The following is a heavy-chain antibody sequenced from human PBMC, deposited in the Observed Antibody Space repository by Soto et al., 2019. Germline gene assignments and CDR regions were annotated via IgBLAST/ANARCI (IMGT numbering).Heavy chain of an antibody. CDR1: GYTFTSYG. CDR2: ISAYNGNT. J-gene: IGHJ4*02. CDR3: ARDGYYDILTGYYKAGDY. V-gene: IGHV1-18*01. Sequence: QVQLVQSGAEVKKPGASVKVSCKASGYTFTSYGISWVRQAPGQGLEWMGWISAYNGNTNYAQKLQGRVTMTRDASTSTAYRELRSLRSDDTAVYYCARDGYYDILTGYYKAGDYWGQGTLVTVSS. D-gene: IGHD3-9*01.